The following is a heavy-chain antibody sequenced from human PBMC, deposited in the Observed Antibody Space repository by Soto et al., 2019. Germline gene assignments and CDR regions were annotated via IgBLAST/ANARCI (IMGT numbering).Heavy chain of an antibody. CDR1: GGSITSGSYC. D-gene: IGHD2-15*01. J-gene: IGHJ4*02. Sequence: KPSETRCFTCTVCGGSITSGSYCWSWVRQRPGESLEWIANIYYTGLDTSNLSIKSRVAISVDTSKNPFSLRLTSLTAADTAIHSSARVLLTPSTHLERWGQETLGAASS. CDR2: IYYTGLD. CDR3: ARVLLTPSTHLER. V-gene: IGHV4-31*03.